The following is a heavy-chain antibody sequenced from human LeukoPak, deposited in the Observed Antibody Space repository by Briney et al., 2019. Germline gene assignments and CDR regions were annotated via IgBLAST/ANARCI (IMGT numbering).Heavy chain of an antibody. CDR3: ARGLTYYYYYGMDV. D-gene: IGHD4/OR15-4a*01. V-gene: IGHV4-34*01. CDR1: GGSFSGYY. J-gene: IGHJ6*02. CDR2: INHSGST. Sequence: PSETLSLTCAVYGGSFSGYYWSWIRQPPGKGLEWLGEINHSGSTNYNPSLKSRVTISVDTSKNQFSLKLSSVTAADTAVYYCARGLTYYYYYGMDVWGQGTTVTVSS.